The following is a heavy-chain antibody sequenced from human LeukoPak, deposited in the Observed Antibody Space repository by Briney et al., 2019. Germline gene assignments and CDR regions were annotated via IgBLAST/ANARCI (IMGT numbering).Heavy chain of an antibody. Sequence: GGSLRLSCAVSGITLSNYGMNWVRQAPGKGLEWVAGISDSGGSTNYADSVKGRFTISRDNPKNTLYLQMNSLRAEDTAVYFCAKRGVVIRVILVGFHKEAYYFESWGQGVLATVSS. CDR3: AKRGVVIRVILVGFHKEAYYFES. J-gene: IGHJ4*02. CDR2: ISDSGGST. D-gene: IGHD3/OR15-3a*01. V-gene: IGHV3-23*01. CDR1: GITLSNYG.